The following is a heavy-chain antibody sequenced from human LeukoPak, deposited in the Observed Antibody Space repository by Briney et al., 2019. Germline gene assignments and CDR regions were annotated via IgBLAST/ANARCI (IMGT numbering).Heavy chain of an antibody. CDR1: GFTFSNVW. J-gene: IGHJ3*02. V-gene: IGHV3-15*01. CDR3: TTYSSKDAFDI. Sequence: GGSLRLSCEASGFTFSNVWMNWVRQAPGKGLEWVGRIRSKADGGTIDYAAPVKARFTISRDDSKNTMYLQMSSLKTEDTAVYYRTTYSSKDAFDIWGQGTMVTVSS. D-gene: IGHD6-13*01. CDR2: IRSKADGGTI.